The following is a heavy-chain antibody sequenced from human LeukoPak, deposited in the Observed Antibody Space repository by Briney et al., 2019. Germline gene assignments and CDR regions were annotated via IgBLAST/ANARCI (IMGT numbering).Heavy chain of an antibody. J-gene: IGHJ4*02. CDR2: VKEDGSEK. CDR3: VSGGYRYGY. V-gene: IGHV3-7*01. CDR1: GFTFSNYW. D-gene: IGHD5-18*01. Sequence: PGGSLRLSCAASGFTFSNYWMSWVRQAPGKGLEWVARVKEDGSEKEYVDSVKGRFIISRDNAKNSLYLQMNSLTAEDTAVYYCVSGGYRYGYWGQGTLVTVSS.